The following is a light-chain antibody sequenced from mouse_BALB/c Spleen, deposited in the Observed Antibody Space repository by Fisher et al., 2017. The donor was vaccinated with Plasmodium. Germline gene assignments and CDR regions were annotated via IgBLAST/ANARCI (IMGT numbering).Light chain of an antibody. Sequence: DIVMTQSTATLSVTPGDRVSLSCRASQSISNYLHWYQQKSHESPRLLMMYASQSISGIPSRFSGSGSGTDFTLSINSVETEDFGVYFCQQSNSWPLTFGAGTKLELK. J-gene: IGKJ5*01. V-gene: IGKV5-45*01. CDR2: YAS. CDR1: QSISNY. CDR3: QQSNSWPLT.